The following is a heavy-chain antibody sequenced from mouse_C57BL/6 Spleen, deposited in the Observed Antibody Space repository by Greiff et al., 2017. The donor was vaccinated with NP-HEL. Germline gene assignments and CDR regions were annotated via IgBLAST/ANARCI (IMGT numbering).Heavy chain of an antibody. CDR1: GYTFTSYW. D-gene: IGHD4-1*01. J-gene: IGHJ2*01. CDR3: ARKGLGLVDY. Sequence: QVQLQQSGAELVMPGASVKLSCKASGYTFTSYWMHWVKQRPGQGLEWIGEIDPSDSYTNYNQKFKGKSTLTVDKSSSTAYMQLSSLTSEDSAVYYCARKGLGLVDYWGQGTTLTVSS. V-gene: IGHV1-69*01. CDR2: IDPSDSYT.